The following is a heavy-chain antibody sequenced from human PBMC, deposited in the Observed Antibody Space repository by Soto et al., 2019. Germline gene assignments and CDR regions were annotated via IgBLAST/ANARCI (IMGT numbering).Heavy chain of an antibody. J-gene: IGHJ5*02. Sequence: SETLSLTCSVSDGSVSSGNYYWTWIRQPPGKGLEYIGSISSSGGTNYSPSLKSRVTISVDTSNNQFSLNLNSVTAADTAVYYCVRDTYFSDSSGYTRCFDHWGQGTLVTVSS. D-gene: IGHD3-22*01. CDR3: VRDTYFSDSSGYTRCFDH. CDR2: ISSSGGT. CDR1: DGSVSSGNYY. V-gene: IGHV4-61*01.